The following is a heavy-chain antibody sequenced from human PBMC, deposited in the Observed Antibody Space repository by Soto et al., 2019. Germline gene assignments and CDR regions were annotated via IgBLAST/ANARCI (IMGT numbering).Heavy chain of an antibody. D-gene: IGHD6-19*01. CDR2: ISVGGGNT. V-gene: IGHV3-23*01. CDR3: ANRAGGSSGPFDY. J-gene: IGHJ4*02. CDR1: GFTFSSYA. Sequence: EVQLLESGGGLVQPGGSLRLSCAASGFTFSSYAMNWVRQAPGKGLEWVSGISVGGGNTYYADSVKGRFPISRDNSQNALYHQMNSLRAEDTAVFFCANRAGGSSGPFDYWGQGTLVTVSS.